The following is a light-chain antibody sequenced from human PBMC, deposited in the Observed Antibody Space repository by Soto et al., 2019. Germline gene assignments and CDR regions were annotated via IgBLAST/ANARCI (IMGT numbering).Light chain of an antibody. CDR1: SSDVGGYNY. CDR3: GSYTSSSLYG. V-gene: IGLV2-14*01. J-gene: IGLJ1*01. CDR2: DVS. Sequence: QSVLTQPASVSGSPGQSIAISCTGTSSDVGGYNYVSWYQQHPGKVPKLIIYDVSNRPSGVSNRFSGSKSGNAASLTISGLQAEDEADYYCGSYTSSSLYGFGTGTKVTVL.